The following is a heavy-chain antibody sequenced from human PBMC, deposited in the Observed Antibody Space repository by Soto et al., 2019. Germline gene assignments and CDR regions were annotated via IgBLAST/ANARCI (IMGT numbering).Heavy chain of an antibody. CDR2: IYSGGST. V-gene: IGHV3-53*01. CDR3: ARDVHDSDYYYYGMDV. CDR1: GFTVSSNY. D-gene: IGHD3-22*01. J-gene: IGHJ6*02. Sequence: GGSLRLSCAASGFTVSSNYMSWVRQAPGKGLEWVSVIYSGGSTYYADSVKGRFTISRDNSKNTLYLQMNSLRAEDTAVYYCARDVHDSDYYYYGMDVWGQGTTVTVSS.